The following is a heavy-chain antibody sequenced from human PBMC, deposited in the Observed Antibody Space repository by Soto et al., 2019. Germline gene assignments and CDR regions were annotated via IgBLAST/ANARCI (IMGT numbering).Heavy chain of an antibody. Sequence: GGSLRLSCAASGFTFSSYWMSWVRQAPGKGLEWVANIKQDGSEKYYVDSVKGRFTISRDNAKNSLYLQMNSLRAEDTAVYYCARDGDALTLVISDYWCQGALVTVSS. CDR3: ARDGDALTLVISDY. CDR2: IKQDGSEK. D-gene: IGHD2-21*01. V-gene: IGHV3-7*01. J-gene: IGHJ4*02. CDR1: GFTFSSYW.